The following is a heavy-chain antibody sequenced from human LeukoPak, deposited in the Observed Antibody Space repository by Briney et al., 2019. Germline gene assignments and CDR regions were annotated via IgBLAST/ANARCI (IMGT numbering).Heavy chain of an antibody. CDR2: IYYSGST. J-gene: IGHJ6*02. Sequence: PSQTLSLTCTVSGGSISSGGYYWSWIRQHPGKGLEWIGYIYYSGSTYYNPSLKSRVTISVDTSKNQFSLKLSSVTAADTAVYYCARVRKYYDREGYGNYYGMDVWGQGTTVTVS. D-gene: IGHD3-22*01. CDR3: ARVRKYYDREGYGNYYGMDV. CDR1: GGSISSGGYY. V-gene: IGHV4-31*03.